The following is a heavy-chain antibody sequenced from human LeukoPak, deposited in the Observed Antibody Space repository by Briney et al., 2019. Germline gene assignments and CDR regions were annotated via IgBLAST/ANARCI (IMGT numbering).Heavy chain of an antibody. CDR3: ASTTGYSSGWYYFNY. V-gene: IGHV1-46*01. J-gene: IGHJ4*02. D-gene: IGHD6-19*01. CDR2: IDPSAGST. Sequence: ASVKVSCKASGYTFTRYYMHWVRHAPGQGFEWMEIIDPSAGSTNYAQNFQARVTMTRDMSTSTVYMELSSLRFEDTAVYYCASTTGYSSGWYYFNYWGQGTLVTVSS. CDR1: GYTFTRYY.